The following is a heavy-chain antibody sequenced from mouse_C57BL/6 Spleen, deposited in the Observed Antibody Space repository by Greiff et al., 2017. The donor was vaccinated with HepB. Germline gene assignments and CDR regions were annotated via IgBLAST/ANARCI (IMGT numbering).Heavy chain of an antibody. CDR2: INPNNGGT. CDR3: ARGGYYYGSGY. Sequence: EVQLQQSGPELVKPGASVKISCKASGYTFTDYYMNWVKQSHGKSLEWIGDINPNNGGTSYNQKFKGKATLTVDKSSSTAYMELRSLTSEDSAVYDCARGGYYYGSGYWGQGTTLTVSS. V-gene: IGHV1-26*01. D-gene: IGHD1-1*01. CDR1: GYTFTDYY. J-gene: IGHJ2*01.